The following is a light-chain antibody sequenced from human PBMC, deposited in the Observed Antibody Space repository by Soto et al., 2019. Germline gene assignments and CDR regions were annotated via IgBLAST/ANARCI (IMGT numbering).Light chain of an antibody. J-gene: IGKJ1*01. CDR1: ESIRTW. CDR2: KAS. Sequence: DIQMTQSPSTLSASIGDRVTITCRASESIRTWLAWYQHKPGKAPKLLIYKASSLDSGAPSSFSGSGSGTEYNLAISSLQHHDSATYSCQQYKTYETFGQGTKVDIK. CDR3: QQYKTYET. V-gene: IGKV1-5*03.